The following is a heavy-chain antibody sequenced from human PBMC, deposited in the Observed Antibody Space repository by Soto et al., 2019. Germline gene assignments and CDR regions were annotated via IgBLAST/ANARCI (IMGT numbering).Heavy chain of an antibody. V-gene: IGHV4-61*01. Sequence: SDTLSLTCTVPGGSVNIGTYCWSWIRQPPGKGLEWIGFIHYSGSTNYNPSLKGRVTMSVDTSKNQFSLKLTSVNTADTAIYYCTRGGDPYKTGHWGQGTLVTVSS. CDR2: IHYSGST. CDR3: TRGGDPYKTGH. D-gene: IGHD2-21*01. J-gene: IGHJ4*02. CDR1: GGSVNIGTYC.